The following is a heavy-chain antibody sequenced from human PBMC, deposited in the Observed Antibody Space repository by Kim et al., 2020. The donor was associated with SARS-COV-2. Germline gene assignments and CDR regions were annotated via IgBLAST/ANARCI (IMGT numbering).Heavy chain of an antibody. V-gene: IGHV4-31*03. D-gene: IGHD3-10*01. CDR3: ASAMVRGGRPRHTDY. CDR2: ISYNVNA. CDR1: GVTTRSGGYY. Sequence: SETLSLTCTVSGVTTRSGGYYWSWIRQRPGKGLEWLGSISYNVNASYAASLKSRASISLDTSNNQFSLNLPSVTAADTAVYYCASAMVRGGRPRHTDYLG. J-gene: IGHJ4*01.